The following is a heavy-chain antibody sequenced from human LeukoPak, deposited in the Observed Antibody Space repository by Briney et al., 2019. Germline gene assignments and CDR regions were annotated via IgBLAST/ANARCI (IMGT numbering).Heavy chain of an antibody. Sequence: GGSLRLSCAASGFTFSSYAMHWVRQAPGKGLEWVAAISYDGSNKYHADSVKGRFTISRDNSKNTLYLQMNSLRAEDTAVYYCARERGYSYGYCDYWGQGTLVTVSS. CDR3: ARERGYSYGYCDY. CDR2: ISYDGSNK. V-gene: IGHV3-30-3*01. J-gene: IGHJ4*02. D-gene: IGHD5-18*01. CDR1: GFTFSSYA.